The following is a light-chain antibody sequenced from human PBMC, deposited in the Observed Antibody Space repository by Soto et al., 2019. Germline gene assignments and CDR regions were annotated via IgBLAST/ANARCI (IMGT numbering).Light chain of an antibody. CDR1: QSISSSS. V-gene: IGKV3-20*01. CDR2: SAS. J-gene: IGKJ2*01. Sequence: EIVLTQSPGTLSLSPGERATLSCRASQSISSSSLAWYQQKPGQAPRLLIYSASSRATGIPDRFSGSGSGPDFTLTISRLEPEDFAVYYCQQYDSPPVTFGQGTKLDIK. CDR3: QQYDSPPVT.